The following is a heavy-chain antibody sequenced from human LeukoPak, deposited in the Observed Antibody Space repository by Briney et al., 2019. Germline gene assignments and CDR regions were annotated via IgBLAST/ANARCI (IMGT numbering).Heavy chain of an antibody. CDR3: AKVSGYSYGFFDY. CDR2: ISWNSGDI. J-gene: IGHJ4*02. V-gene: IGHV3-9*02. D-gene: IGHD5-18*01. Sequence: PGRSLRLSCAASGFTSDDYAMHWVRQAPGKGLEWVSGISWNSGDIGYVDSVKGRFTISRDNAKNSLYLQMNSLRAEDTALYYCAKVSGYSYGFFDYWGQGTLVTVS. CDR1: GFTSDDYA.